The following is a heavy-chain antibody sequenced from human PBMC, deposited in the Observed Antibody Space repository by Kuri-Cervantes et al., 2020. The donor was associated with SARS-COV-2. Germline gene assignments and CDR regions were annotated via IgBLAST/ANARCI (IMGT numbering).Heavy chain of an antibody. J-gene: IGHJ2*01. CDR2: ISSSSSTI. D-gene: IGHD1-26*01. CDR1: GFTFSSYG. V-gene: IGHV3-48*04. Sequence: GESLKISCAASGFTFSSYGMHWVRQAPGKGLEWVSYISSSSSTIYYADSVKGRFTISRDNAKNSLYLQMNSLRAEDTAVYYCARDLSGSDWYFDLWGRGTLVTVSS. CDR3: ARDLSGSDWYFDL.